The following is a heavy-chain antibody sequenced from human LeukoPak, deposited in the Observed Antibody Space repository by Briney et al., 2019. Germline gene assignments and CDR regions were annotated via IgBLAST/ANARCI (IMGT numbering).Heavy chain of an antibody. D-gene: IGHD3-16*02. CDR1: GFTFSSYW. CDR3: ARGVEGYMYYFDY. Sequence: GGSLRLSCAASGFTFSSYWMSWVRQAPGKGLEWVANIKQDGSEKYYVDSVKGRFTISRDNAKNSLYLQMNSLRAEDTAVYYCARGVEGYMYYFDYWGQGTLVTVSS. J-gene: IGHJ4*02. V-gene: IGHV3-7*01. CDR2: IKQDGSEK.